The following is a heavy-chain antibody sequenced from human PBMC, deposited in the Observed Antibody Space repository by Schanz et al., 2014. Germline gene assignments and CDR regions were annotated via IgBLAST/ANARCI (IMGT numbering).Heavy chain of an antibody. CDR3: VRDELLWFGEVLSLDY. J-gene: IGHJ4*02. CDR1: GFSFSSYA. Sequence: EVPLLESGGGLVQPGGSLRLSCATSGFSFSSYAINWVRQAPGKGLEWVSGISGSGASTYYADSVKGRFTISRDNSNKTVDLQMNSLRAEDTALYYCVRDELLWFGEVLSLDYWGQGALVTVSS. CDR2: ISGSGAST. D-gene: IGHD3-10*01. V-gene: IGHV3-23*01.